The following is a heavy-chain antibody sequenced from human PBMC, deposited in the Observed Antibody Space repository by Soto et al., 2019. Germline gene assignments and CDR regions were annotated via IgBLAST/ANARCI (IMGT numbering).Heavy chain of an antibody. CDR2: ISTSGSTI. CDR1: GGSISSGDYY. J-gene: IGHJ1*01. CDR3: ARVSPPPDF. V-gene: IGHV3-11*01. Sequence: LSLTCSVSGGSISSGDYYWSWIRQPPGKGLEWVSYISTSGSTINYADSVKGRFTISRDNAKNSLYLQMNSLRAEDTAVYYCARVSPPPDFWGQGTLVTVSS. D-gene: IGHD2-21*01.